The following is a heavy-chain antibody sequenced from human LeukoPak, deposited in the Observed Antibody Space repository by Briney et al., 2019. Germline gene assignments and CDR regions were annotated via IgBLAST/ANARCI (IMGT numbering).Heavy chain of an antibody. CDR3: ARDTAGYGDYAL. CDR1: GGSISSYY. Sequence: SETLSLTCTVSGGSISSYYWGWIRQPPGKGLEWIGYIYYSGSTNYNPSLKSRVTISVDTSKNQFSLKLSSVTAADTAVYYCARDTAGYGDYALWGQGTLVTVSS. J-gene: IGHJ4*02. D-gene: IGHD4-17*01. V-gene: IGHV4-59*01. CDR2: IYYSGST.